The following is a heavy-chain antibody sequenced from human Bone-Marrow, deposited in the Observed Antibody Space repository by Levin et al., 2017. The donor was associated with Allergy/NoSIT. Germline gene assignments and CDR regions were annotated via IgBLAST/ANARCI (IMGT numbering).Heavy chain of an antibody. J-gene: IGHJ1*01. D-gene: IGHD4-17*01. CDR1: GFIFNSYG. CDR3: ATVGSGDFFEYFQY. Sequence: GESLKISCAASGFIFNSYGMNWVRQSPGKGLEWISYISRTGSSIYYAASVKGRFTISRDNAQRSLSLQMDSLRAEDMAVYYCATVGSGDFFEYFQYWGQGARVTVSS. CDR2: ISRTGSSI. V-gene: IGHV3-48*01.